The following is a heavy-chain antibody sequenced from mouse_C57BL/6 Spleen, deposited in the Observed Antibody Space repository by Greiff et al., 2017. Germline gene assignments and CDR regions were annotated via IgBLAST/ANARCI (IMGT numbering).Heavy chain of an antibody. J-gene: IGHJ3*01. CDR1: GYTFTDYE. CDR3: TPRLRRGFAY. CDR2: IDPETGGT. Sequence: VQLQQSGAELVRPGASVTLSCKASGYTFTDYEMHWVKQTPVHGLEWIGAIDPETGGTAYNQKFKGKAILTADKSSSTAYMELRSLTSEDSAVYYCTPRLRRGFAYWGQGTLVTVSA. D-gene: IGHD2-4*01. V-gene: IGHV1-15*01.